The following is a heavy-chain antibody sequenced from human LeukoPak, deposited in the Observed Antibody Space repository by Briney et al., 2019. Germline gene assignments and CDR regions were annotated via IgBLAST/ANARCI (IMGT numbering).Heavy chain of an antibody. Sequence: SVKVSCKASGGTFSSYAISWVRQAPGQGLEWMGRIIPILGIANYAQKFQGRVTITADKSTSTAYMELSSLRSEDTAVYYCARTHNWNQDYYGMDVWGQGTTVTVSS. CDR1: GGTFSSYA. J-gene: IGHJ6*02. CDR3: ARTHNWNQDYYGMDV. V-gene: IGHV1-69*04. CDR2: IIPILGIA. D-gene: IGHD1-20*01.